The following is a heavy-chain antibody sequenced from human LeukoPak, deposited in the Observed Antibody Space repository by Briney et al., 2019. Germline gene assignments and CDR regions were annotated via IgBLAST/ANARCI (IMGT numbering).Heavy chain of an antibody. Sequence: PGGSLRLSCAASGLRFSDYYVSWIRQAPGKGLQWVSYISSGGDIMHYADSVKGRFTISRDNAKNSLYLQMSSLRAEDTALYYCARSMYYYYMDVWGKGTTVTVSS. CDR3: ARSMYYYYMDV. CDR2: ISSGGDIM. CDR1: GLRFSDYY. V-gene: IGHV3-11*01. J-gene: IGHJ6*03.